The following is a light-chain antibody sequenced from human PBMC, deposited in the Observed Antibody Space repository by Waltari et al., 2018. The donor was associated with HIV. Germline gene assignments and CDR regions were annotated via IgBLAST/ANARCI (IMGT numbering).Light chain of an antibody. CDR3: ATWDISLSAVV. CDR1: STNVGNQG. V-gene: IGLV10-54*04. J-gene: IGLJ2*01. Sequence: QAGLTQPPSVSKGMRQTATLTCTGKSTNVGNQGAAWLQQHQGHPPKLLSYRDNKRPSGISERFSASRSGNTASLTITGVQPEDEADYFCATWDISLSAVVFGGGTTLTVL. CDR2: RDN.